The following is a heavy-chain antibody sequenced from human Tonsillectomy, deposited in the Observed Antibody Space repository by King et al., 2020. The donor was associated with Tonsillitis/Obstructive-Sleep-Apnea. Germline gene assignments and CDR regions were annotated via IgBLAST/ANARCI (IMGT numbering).Heavy chain of an antibody. CDR1: GYTFTSYY. CDR2: INPSGGNT. D-gene: IGHD3-3*01. CDR3: AREGSIFGVLTPPDY. Sequence: VQLVESGAEVKKPGASVRLSCKASGYTFTSYYMHWVRQAPGQGLDWMGIINPSGGNTNYAQKFQGRVTLTRDTSTSTVYMGLSSLRSDDTAIYYCAREGSIFGVLTPPDYWGQGTLVTVSS. V-gene: IGHV1-46*01. J-gene: IGHJ4*02.